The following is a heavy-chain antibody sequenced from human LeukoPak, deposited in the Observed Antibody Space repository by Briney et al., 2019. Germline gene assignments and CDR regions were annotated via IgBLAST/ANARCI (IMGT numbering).Heavy chain of an antibody. Sequence: AASVKVSCKASGGTFRSYTNSWVRQAPGQGLEWMGRIIPILGIANYAQKFQGRVTITADKSTSTAYMELSSLRSEDTAVYYCASGLSGSLDGDYWGQGTLVTVSS. J-gene: IGHJ4*02. V-gene: IGHV1-69*02. D-gene: IGHD1-26*01. CDR3: ASGLSGSLDGDY. CDR1: GGTFRSYT. CDR2: IIPILGIA.